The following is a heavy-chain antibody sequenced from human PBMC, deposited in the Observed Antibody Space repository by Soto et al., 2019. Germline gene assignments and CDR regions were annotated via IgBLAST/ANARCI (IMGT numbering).Heavy chain of an antibody. CDR3: GAHRGSTYGPLDY. D-gene: IGHD5-18*01. V-gene: IGHV4-34*01. CDR2: INHSGST. Sequence: SETLSLTCAVYGESLSGYYWSWTRHTPGKALEWIGEINHSGSTNYRPSLRSRVTISVDRFKNQFSLKLTSMTAADTAVYYCGAHRGSTYGPLDYWGQGILVTVPQ. J-gene: IGHJ4*02. CDR1: GESLSGYY.